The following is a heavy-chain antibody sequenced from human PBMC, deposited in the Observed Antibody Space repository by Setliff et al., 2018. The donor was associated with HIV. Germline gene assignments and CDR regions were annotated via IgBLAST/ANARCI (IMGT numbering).Heavy chain of an antibody. V-gene: IGHV5-51*01. Sequence: PGESLKISCKGSGYTFESSWIGWVRQMPGKGLEWMGIIFPYDSDTRYSPSFQGQVTISADKSTSTAHLQWSSLKASDTAMYYCATLDPNYGDYCNYWGQGTLVTVSS. CDR1: GYTFESSW. CDR3: ATLDPNYGDYCNY. CDR2: IFPYDSDT. D-gene: IGHD4-17*01. J-gene: IGHJ4*02.